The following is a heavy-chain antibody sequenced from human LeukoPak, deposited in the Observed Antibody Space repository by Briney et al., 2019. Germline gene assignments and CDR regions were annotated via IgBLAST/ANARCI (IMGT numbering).Heavy chain of an antibody. V-gene: IGHV3-9*01. D-gene: IGHD1-26*01. CDR2: ISWNSGSI. J-gene: IGHJ3*02. CDR3: ATDMRIEGGTGASDI. CDR1: GFTFDDYA. Sequence: GGSLRLSCAASGFTFDDYAMHWVRQAPGKGLEWVSGISWNSGSIGYADSVKGRFTISRDNAKNSLYLQMNSLRVEDTAVYYCATDMRIEGGTGASDIWGQGTMVTVSS.